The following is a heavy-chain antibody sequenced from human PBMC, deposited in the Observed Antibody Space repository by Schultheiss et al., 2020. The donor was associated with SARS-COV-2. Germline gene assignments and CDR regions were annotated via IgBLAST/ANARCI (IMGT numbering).Heavy chain of an antibody. CDR3: ARDAGIRAYYYYGMDV. V-gene: IGHV3-33*01. CDR1: GFTFSSYG. D-gene: IGHD1-1*01. Sequence: GGSLRLSCAASGFTFSSYGMHWVRQAPGKGLEWVAVIWYDGSNKYYADSVKGRFTISRDNSKNTLYLQMNSLRAEDTAVYYCARDAGIRAYYYYGMDVWGQGTTVTVSS. J-gene: IGHJ6*02. CDR2: IWYDGSNK.